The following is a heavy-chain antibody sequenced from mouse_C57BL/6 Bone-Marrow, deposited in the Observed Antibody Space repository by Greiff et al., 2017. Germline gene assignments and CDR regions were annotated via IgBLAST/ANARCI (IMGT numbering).Heavy chain of an antibody. J-gene: IGHJ1*03. CDR1: GYTFTSYD. D-gene: IGHD1-1*01. V-gene: IGHV1-85*01. Sequence: VHLVESGPELVKPGASVKLSCKASGYTFTSYDITWVKQRPGQGLEWIGWIYPRDGSTKYHEKFKGKATLTVDTSSSTAYMELHSLTSEDAAVYFCARLEFDGSSGDWYFDVWGTGTPGTVSS. CDR2: IYPRDGST. CDR3: ARLEFDGSSGDWYFDV.